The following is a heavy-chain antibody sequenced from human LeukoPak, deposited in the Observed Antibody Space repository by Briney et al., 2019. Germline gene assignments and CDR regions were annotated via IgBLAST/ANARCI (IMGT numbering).Heavy chain of an antibody. CDR3: ARTPYYYDSSGYFDY. CDR2: INPSGGST. CDR1: GYTFTSYY. D-gene: IGHD3-22*01. J-gene: IGHJ4*02. Sequence: ASVKVSCKASGYTFTSYYMHWVRQAPGQGLEWMGIINPSGGSTSYAQKFQGRVTMTRDTSTSTVYMELSSLRSEDTAVYYCARTPYYYDSSGYFDYWGQGTLVTVSS. V-gene: IGHV1-46*01.